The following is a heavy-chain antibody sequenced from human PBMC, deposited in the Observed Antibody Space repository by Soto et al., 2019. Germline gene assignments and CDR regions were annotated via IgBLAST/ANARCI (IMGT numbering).Heavy chain of an antibody. CDR3: ASVYSSSPYYYYGMDV. Sequence: QVQLVQSGAEVKKPGSSVKVSCKASGGTFSSYAISWVRQAPGQGLEWMGGIIPIFGTANYAQKFQGRVTITADKSTSTAYMELSSLRSEDMAVYYCASVYSSSPYYYYGMDVWGQGTTVTVSS. CDR2: IIPIFGTA. D-gene: IGHD6-13*01. CDR1: GGTFSSYA. V-gene: IGHV1-69*06. J-gene: IGHJ6*02.